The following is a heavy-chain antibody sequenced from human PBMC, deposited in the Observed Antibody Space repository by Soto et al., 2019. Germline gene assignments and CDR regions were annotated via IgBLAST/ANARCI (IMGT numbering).Heavy chain of an antibody. Sequence: GGSLRLSCAASGFTFPNYAMSWVRQAPGKGLEGVSVISGAGGTTYDADSMKGRITISRDNSKNTLYLHMNSLRADDTAVHYCARVGAAAAASFQFYYGMDVWGQGTTVTVSS. D-gene: IGHD6-13*01. CDR1: GFTFPNYA. CDR2: ISGAGGTT. CDR3: ARVGAAAAASFQFYYGMDV. J-gene: IGHJ6*02. V-gene: IGHV3-23*01.